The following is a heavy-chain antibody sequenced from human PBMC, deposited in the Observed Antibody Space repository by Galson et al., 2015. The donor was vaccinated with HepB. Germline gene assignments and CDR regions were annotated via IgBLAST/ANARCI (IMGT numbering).Heavy chain of an antibody. CDR2: INPSGGST. Sequence: SVKVSCKASGYTFTSYYMHWVRQAPGQGLEWMGIINPSGGSTSYAQKFQGRVTMTRDTSTSTVYMELSSLRSEDTAVYYCARAQGRQQQRNGLDYWGQGTLVTVSS. D-gene: IGHD6-13*01. V-gene: IGHV1-46*03. CDR1: GYTFTSYY. CDR3: ARAQGRQQQRNGLDY. J-gene: IGHJ4*02.